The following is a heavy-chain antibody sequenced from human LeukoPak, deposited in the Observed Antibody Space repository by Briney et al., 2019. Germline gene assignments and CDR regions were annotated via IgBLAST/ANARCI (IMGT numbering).Heavy chain of an antibody. D-gene: IGHD6-13*01. J-gene: IGHJ6*02. Sequence: GASVKVSCKASGYTFTGYYMHWVRQAPGQGLEWMGWINPNSGGTNYAQKFQGRVTMTRDTSISTAYMELSRLRSDATAVYYCAREISSSRSNGMDVWGQGTTVTVSS. CDR1: GYTFTGYY. CDR3: AREISSSRSNGMDV. V-gene: IGHV1-2*02. CDR2: INPNSGGT.